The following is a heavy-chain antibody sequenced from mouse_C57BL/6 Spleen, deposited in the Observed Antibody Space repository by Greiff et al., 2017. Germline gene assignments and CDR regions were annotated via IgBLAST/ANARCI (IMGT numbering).Heavy chain of an antibody. D-gene: IGHD1-1*01. CDR1: GYTFTSYW. CDR3: ARSGFTTVVARYWYFDV. Sequence: QVQLQQPGAELVMPGASVKLSCKASGYTFTSYWMHWVKQRPGQGLEWIGEIDPSDSYTNYNQKFKGKSTLTVDKSSSTAYMQLSSLTSEDSAVYYCARSGFTTVVARYWYFDVWGTGTTVTVSS. CDR2: IDPSDSYT. J-gene: IGHJ1*03. V-gene: IGHV1-69*01.